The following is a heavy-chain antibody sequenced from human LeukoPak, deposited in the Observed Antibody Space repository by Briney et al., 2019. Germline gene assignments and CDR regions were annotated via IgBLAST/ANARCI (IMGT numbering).Heavy chain of an antibody. D-gene: IGHD2-15*01. J-gene: IGHJ1*01. Sequence: GGSLRLSCAASGFTVSSNYMSWVRQAPGKGLEWVSIIYSGGSTYYADSVKGRFTISRDNSKNTLYLQMNSLRAEDTAVYYCAQQVGYCSSGSCYFTYWGQGTLVTVSS. V-gene: IGHV3-53*01. CDR1: GFTVSSNY. CDR3: AQQVGYCSSGSCYFTY. CDR2: IYSGGST.